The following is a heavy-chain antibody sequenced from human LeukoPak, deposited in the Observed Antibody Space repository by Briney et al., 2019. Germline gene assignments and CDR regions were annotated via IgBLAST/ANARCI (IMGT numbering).Heavy chain of an antibody. V-gene: IGHV3-11*06. J-gene: IGHJ6*02. CDR1: GFTFSDYY. CDR3: AREGLKQWLAPGTGNYYYGMDV. CDR2: ISSSSSYI. Sequence: GGSLRLSCAASGFTFSDYYMSWIRQAPGKGLEWVSSISSSSSYIYYADSVKGRFTISRDNAKNSLYLQMNSLRAEDTAVYYCAREGLKQWLAPGTGNYYYGMDVWGQGTTLTVSS. D-gene: IGHD6-19*01.